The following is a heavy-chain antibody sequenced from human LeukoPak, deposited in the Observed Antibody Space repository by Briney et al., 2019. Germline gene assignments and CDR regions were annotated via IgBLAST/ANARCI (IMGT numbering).Heavy chain of an antibody. D-gene: IGHD3-10*01. CDR3: ARDRFGELYHFDY. Sequence: ASVKVSCKASGYTFTSYAMHWVRQAPGQRLEWMGWINAGNGNTKYSQKFQGRVTITRDTSASTAYMELSSLRSEDTAVYYCARDRFGELYHFDYWGQGTLVTVSS. CDR1: GYTFTSYA. J-gene: IGHJ4*02. V-gene: IGHV1-3*01. CDR2: INAGNGNT.